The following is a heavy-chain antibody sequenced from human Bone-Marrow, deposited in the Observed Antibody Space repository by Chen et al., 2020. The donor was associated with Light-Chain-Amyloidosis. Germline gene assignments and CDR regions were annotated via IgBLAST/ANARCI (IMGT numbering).Heavy chain of an antibody. J-gene: IGHJ6*02. CDR3: ARSGKNRYCSGGSCYYYYYGMDV. V-gene: IGHV1-2*07. Sequence: QVQLVQSGAEVKKPGASVKVSCKASGYTFTGYYMHWVRQAPGQGLEWMGWINPNRGGTNYAHKFQGRVTMTRDTSISTAYMELGRLRSDDTAVYYCARSGKNRYCSGGSCYYYYYGMDVWGQGTTVTVSS. CDR1: GYTFTGYY. D-gene: IGHD2-15*01. CDR2: INPNRGGT.